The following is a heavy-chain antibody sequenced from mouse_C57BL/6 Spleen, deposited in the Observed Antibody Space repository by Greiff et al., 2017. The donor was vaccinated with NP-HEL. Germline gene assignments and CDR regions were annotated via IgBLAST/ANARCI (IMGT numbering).Heavy chain of an antibody. J-gene: IGHJ4*01. V-gene: IGHV1-64*01. CDR3: ARIVTNYYAMDY. CDR2: IHPNSGST. D-gene: IGHD2-5*01. Sequence: QVQLQQSGAELVKPGASVKLSCKASGYTFTSYWMHWVKQRPGQGLEWIGMIHPNSGSTNYNEKFKSKATLTVDKSSSTAYMQLSSLTSEDSAVYYCARIVTNYYAMDYWGQGTSVTVSS. CDR1: GYTFTSYW.